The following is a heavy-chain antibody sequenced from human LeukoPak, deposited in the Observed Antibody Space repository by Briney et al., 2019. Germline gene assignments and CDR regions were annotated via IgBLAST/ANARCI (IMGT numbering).Heavy chain of an antibody. CDR3: ARAVAGTHLDAFDI. Sequence: ASVKVSCKASGYTFTGYAMHWVRQAPGQRLEWMGWINAGNGNTKYSQKFQGRVTITRDTSASTAYTELSSLRSEDTAVYYCARAVAGTHLDAFDIWGQGTMVTVSS. D-gene: IGHD6-19*01. J-gene: IGHJ3*02. CDR1: GYTFTGYA. CDR2: INAGNGNT. V-gene: IGHV1-3*01.